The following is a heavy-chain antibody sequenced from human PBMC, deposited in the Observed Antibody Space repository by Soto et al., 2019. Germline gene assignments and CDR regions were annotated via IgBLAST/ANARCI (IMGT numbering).Heavy chain of an antibody. Sequence: QVQLQESAPGLVKPSETLSLTCTVSGGSISSYYWSWIRQPPGKGLEWIGYIYYSGSTNYNPSLKSRVTMSVDTSKNQFSLKLSSVTAADTAVYYCAREGRNWYGEIFDYWGQGTLVTVSS. J-gene: IGHJ4*02. V-gene: IGHV4-59*01. CDR3: AREGRNWYGEIFDY. CDR2: IYYSGST. D-gene: IGHD1-1*01. CDR1: GGSISSYY.